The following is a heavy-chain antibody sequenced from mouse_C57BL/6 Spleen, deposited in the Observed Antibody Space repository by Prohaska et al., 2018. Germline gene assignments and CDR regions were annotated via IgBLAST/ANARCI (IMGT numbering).Heavy chain of an antibody. CDR3: ARGYYGSGGFAY. Sequence: HGKSLEWIGLVYPYNGGTSYNQKFKGKATLTVDTSSSTAYMELNSLTSEDSAVYYCARGYYGSGGFAYWGQGTLVTVSA. D-gene: IGHD1-1*01. V-gene: IGHV1-36*01. CDR2: VYPYNGGT. J-gene: IGHJ3*01.